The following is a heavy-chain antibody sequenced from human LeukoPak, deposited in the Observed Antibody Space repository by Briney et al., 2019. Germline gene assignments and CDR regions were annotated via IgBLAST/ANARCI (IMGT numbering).Heavy chain of an antibody. D-gene: IGHD3-9*01. Sequence: GGSLRLSCVVSGFTFSSYAMSWVRQAPGKGLEWVSAISGSGAITYYADSVKGRFTISRDNSKNTLYLQMNSLRAEDTAFYYCAKRLTGYYYIDYWGQGTLVTVSS. CDR3: AKRLTGYYYIDY. V-gene: IGHV3-23*01. CDR2: ISGSGAIT. J-gene: IGHJ4*02. CDR1: GFTFSSYA.